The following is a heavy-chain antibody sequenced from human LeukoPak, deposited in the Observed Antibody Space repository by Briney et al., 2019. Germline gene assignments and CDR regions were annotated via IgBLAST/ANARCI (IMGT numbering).Heavy chain of an antibody. CDR2: ISGSGDST. D-gene: IGHD2-15*01. CDR1: GFTFSSYG. Sequence: PGGSLRLSCAASGFTFSSYGMSWVRQAPGKGLEWVSTISGSGDSTYYADSVKGRFTISSDDSKNTLFLQMNSLRAEDTAIYYCAKRVNIGVSAPDYWGQGTLVTVSS. CDR3: AKRVNIGVSAPDY. V-gene: IGHV3-23*01. J-gene: IGHJ4*02.